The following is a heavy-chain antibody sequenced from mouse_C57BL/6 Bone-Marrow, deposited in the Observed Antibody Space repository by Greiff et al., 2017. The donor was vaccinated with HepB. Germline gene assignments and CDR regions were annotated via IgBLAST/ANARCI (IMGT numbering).Heavy chain of an antibody. CDR2: INPSTGGT. CDR3: ARGGGNWYFDV. CDR1: GYSFTGYY. Sequence: EVKLMESGPELVKPGASVKISCKASGYSFTGYYMNWVKQSPEKSLEWIGEINPSTGGTIYNQKFKAKATLTVDKSSSTAYMQLKSLTSEDSAVYYWARGGGNWYFDVWGTGTTVTVSS. J-gene: IGHJ1*03. V-gene: IGHV1-42*01.